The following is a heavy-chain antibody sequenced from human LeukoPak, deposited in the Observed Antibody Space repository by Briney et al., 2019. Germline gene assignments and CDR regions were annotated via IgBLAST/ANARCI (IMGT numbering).Heavy chain of an antibody. CDR2: ISGSGDNT. Sequence: GGSLRLSCAASGFTFSGFAMSWVRRTPGKGLEWVSGISGSGDNTLYADSVKGRFIISRDNSKNTLYLQMNSLRAEDTATYYCAKPDSPLSYYMVDYWGQGTQVTVSS. CDR1: GFTFSGFA. D-gene: IGHD3-22*01. V-gene: IGHV3-23*01. CDR3: AKPDSPLSYYMVDY. J-gene: IGHJ4*02.